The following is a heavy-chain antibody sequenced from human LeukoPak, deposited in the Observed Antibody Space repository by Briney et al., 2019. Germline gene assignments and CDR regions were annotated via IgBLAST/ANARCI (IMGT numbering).Heavy chain of an antibody. Sequence: PGGSLRLSCAASGFPFSTYAMSWVRQAPGKGLEWVSSIRGSDGSTYYADSVKGRFAISRDNSKKTLYLQMNSLRAEDTAVYYCAKDVYSDYGGLDYWGQGTLVTVSS. J-gene: IGHJ4*02. CDR1: GFPFSTYA. CDR2: IRGSDGST. CDR3: AKDVYSDYGGLDY. V-gene: IGHV3-23*01. D-gene: IGHD4-23*01.